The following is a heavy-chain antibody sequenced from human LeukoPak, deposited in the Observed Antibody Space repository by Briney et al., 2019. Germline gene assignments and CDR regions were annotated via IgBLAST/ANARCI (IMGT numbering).Heavy chain of an antibody. CDR1: GFTFSSYA. D-gene: IGHD3-16*01. V-gene: IGHV3-23*01. J-gene: IGHJ6*03. CDR3: ARAGELRYMDV. Sequence: GGSLRLSCVASGFTFSSYAMSWVRQAPGKGLEWVSTISDSGDNTYYADSVKGRFTISRDNAKNSLFLQMSSLRADDTAIYYCARAGELRYMDVWGKGTAVTVSS. CDR2: ISDSGDNT.